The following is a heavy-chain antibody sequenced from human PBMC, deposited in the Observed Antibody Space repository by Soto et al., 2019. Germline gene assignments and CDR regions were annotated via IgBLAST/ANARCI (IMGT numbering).Heavy chain of an antibody. Sequence: EVQLLESGGGLVQPGGSLRLSCAASGFTFSSYAMNWVRQAPGKGLEWVSVISGSGGSTYYADSVKGRFTISRDNSKNTLYLQMNSLSAEDRAVYYCARRAPGTYFDYWGQGTLVTVSS. CDR3: ARRAPGTYFDY. CDR2: ISGSGGST. J-gene: IGHJ4*02. V-gene: IGHV3-23*01. CDR1: GFTFSSYA. D-gene: IGHD6-13*01.